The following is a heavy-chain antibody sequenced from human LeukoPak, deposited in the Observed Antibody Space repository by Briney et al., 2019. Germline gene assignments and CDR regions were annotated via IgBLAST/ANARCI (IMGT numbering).Heavy chain of an antibody. D-gene: IGHD5-18*01. CDR2: IYYSGST. J-gene: IGHJ4*02. Sequence: SSETLSLTCPVSGGSVSSSRYYWGWIRQPPGKGLEWIGSIYYSGSTYYNPSLKSRVTISVDTSKNQFSLKLSSVTAADTAVYYCATGDTAPGRYWGQGTLVTVSS. CDR3: ATGDTAPGRY. V-gene: IGHV4-39*01. CDR1: GGSVSSSRYY.